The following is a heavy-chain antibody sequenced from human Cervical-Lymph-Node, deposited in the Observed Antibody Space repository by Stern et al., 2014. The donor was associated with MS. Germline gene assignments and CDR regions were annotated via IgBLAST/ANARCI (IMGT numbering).Heavy chain of an antibody. J-gene: IGHJ4*02. D-gene: IGHD3-16*01. CDR3: TRAVGGVGRE. Sequence: QVQLVQSGPEVKKPGASVMASCKTSGYTFTNYYIHWVRQAPGQGLEWMGIINPNGSVKASAPKIQGRLTMTRDTSTTTVYMRLITLTSEDTAMYYCTRAVGGVGREWGQGTLVFVSS. V-gene: IGHV1-46*01. CDR2: INPNGSVK. CDR1: GYTFTNYY.